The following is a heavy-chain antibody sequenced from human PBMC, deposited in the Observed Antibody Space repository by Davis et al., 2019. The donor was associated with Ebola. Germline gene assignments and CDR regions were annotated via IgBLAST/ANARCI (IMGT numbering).Heavy chain of an antibody. V-gene: IGHV4-34*01. J-gene: IGHJ4*02. CDR3: ARRHSGSYYILDY. CDR2: INHSGST. Sequence: SETLSLTCAVYGGSFSGYYWSWIRQPPGKGLEWIGEINHSGSTNYNPSLKSRVTISVDTSKNQFSLKLSSVTAADTAVYYCARRHSGSYYILDYWGQGTLVTVSS. CDR1: GGSFSGYY. D-gene: IGHD1-26*01.